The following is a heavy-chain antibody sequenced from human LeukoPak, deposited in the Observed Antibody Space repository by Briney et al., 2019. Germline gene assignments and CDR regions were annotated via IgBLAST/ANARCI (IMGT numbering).Heavy chain of an antibody. Sequence: PGGSLRLSCVASGFTFSSYAMNWVRQAPGKGLELDSGISGSGVSTYYADSVKGRFTISRDNSKNTLYLQMNSLRAEDTAVYYCAKRGDGYNTYYFDYWGQGTLVTVSS. V-gene: IGHV3-23*01. CDR1: GFTFSSYA. CDR2: ISGSGVST. D-gene: IGHD5-24*01. J-gene: IGHJ4*02. CDR3: AKRGDGYNTYYFDY.